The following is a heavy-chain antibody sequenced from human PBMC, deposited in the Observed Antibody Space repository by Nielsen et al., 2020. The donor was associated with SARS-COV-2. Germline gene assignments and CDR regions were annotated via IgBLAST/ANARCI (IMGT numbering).Heavy chain of an antibody. J-gene: IGHJ4*02. CDR2: ISYDGSNK. V-gene: IGHV3-30-3*01. CDR1: GFTFSSYA. D-gene: IGHD3-22*01. CDR3: TLRSSGCHFDY. Sequence: GESLKISCAASGFTFSSYAMHWVRQAPGKGLEWVAVISYDGSNKYYADSVKGRFTISRDNSKNTLYLQMNSLRAEDTAVYYCTLRSSGCHFDYWGQGTLVTVSS.